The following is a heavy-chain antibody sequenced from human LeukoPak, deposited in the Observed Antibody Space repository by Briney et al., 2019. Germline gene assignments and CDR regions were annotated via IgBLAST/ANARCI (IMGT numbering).Heavy chain of an antibody. J-gene: IGHJ3*02. V-gene: IGHV3-21*01. CDR2: ISSSSSYI. CDR1: GFTFSIYW. CDR3: AREKEATFDI. Sequence: PGGSLRLSCAASGFTFSIYWMHWVRQAPGKGLEWVSSISSSSSYIYYADSVKGRFTISRDNAKNSLYLQMNSLRAEDTAVYYCAREKEATFDIWGQGTMVTVSS.